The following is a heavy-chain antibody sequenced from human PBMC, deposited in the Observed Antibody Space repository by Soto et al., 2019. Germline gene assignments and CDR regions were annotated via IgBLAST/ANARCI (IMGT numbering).Heavy chain of an antibody. V-gene: IGHV4-30-4*01. D-gene: IGHD3-3*01. CDR3: ARTPLNYDFWSGYYSTEKWFDP. J-gene: IGHJ5*02. CDR2: IYYSGST. CDR1: GGSVYSDGYY. Sequence: PSETLSLTCIVSGGSVYSDGYYWSWIRQPPGKGLEWIGYIYYSGSTYYNPSLKSRVTISVDTSKNQFSLKLSSVTAADTAVYYCARTPLNYDFWSGYYSTEKWFDPWGQGTLVTVS.